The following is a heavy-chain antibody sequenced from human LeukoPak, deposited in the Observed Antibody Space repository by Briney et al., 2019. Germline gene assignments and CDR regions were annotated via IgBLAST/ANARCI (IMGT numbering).Heavy chain of an antibody. CDR3: ARGVVVVVPYYFDY. CDR1: GYTCTSYG. D-gene: IGHD3-22*01. J-gene: IGHJ4*02. Sequence: ASGRVSCKASGYTCTSYGIRWVREAPGQRLEWMGWISAYNGNTNYAQKLQGRVTMTTDTSTSTAYMELRSLRSDDTAVYYCARGVVVVVPYYFDYWGQGTLVTVSS. V-gene: IGHV1-18*01. CDR2: ISAYNGNT.